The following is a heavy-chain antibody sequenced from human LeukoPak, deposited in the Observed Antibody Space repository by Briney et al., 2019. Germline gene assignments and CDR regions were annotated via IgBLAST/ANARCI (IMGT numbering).Heavy chain of an antibody. CDR2: INDDETST. V-gene: IGHV3-74*01. CDR3: ARTQTEDSYGHPYCFDY. D-gene: IGHD5-18*01. J-gene: IGHJ4*02. CDR1: GFSFSSSW. Sequence: GSLRLSCAASGFSFSSSWMHWVRQVPGKGLEWVSRINDDETSTTYAESVKGRFTISRGNAKNTLFLQMNSLRAEDTAVYYCARTQTEDSYGHPYCFDYWGQGTLVTASS.